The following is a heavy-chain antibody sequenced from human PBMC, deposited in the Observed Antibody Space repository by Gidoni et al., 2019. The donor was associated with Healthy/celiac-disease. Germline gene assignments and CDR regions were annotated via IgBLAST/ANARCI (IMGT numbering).Heavy chain of an antibody. Sequence: QVQLQQWGAGLLKPSETLSLTCAVYGGSFSGYYWNWIRQPPGKGLEWIGEINHSGSTNYNPSLKSRVTISVDTSKNQFSLKLSSVTAADTAVYYCARGKWLRSLGYWGQGTLVTVSS. D-gene: IGHD5-12*01. CDR1: GGSFSGYY. V-gene: IGHV4-34*01. CDR3: ARGKWLRSLGY. CDR2: INHSGST. J-gene: IGHJ4*02.